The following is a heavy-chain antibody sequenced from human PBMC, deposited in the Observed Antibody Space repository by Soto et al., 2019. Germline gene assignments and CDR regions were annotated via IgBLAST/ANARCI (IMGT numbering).Heavy chain of an antibody. J-gene: IGHJ6*02. D-gene: IGHD6-19*01. V-gene: IGHV6-1*01. CDR3: ARDLQDRSGWPEETYGMDV. CDR2: TYYRSKWYN. Sequence: PSQTLSLTCAISGDSVSSNSAAWNWIRQSPSRGLEWLGRTYYRSKWYNDYAVSVKSRITINPDTSKNQFSLQLNSVTPEDTAVYYCARDLQDRSGWPEETYGMDVWGQGTTVTVSS. CDR1: GDSVSSNSAA.